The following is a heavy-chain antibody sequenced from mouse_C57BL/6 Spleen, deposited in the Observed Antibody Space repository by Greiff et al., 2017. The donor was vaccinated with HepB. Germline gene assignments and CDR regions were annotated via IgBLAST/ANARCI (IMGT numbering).Heavy chain of an antibody. V-gene: IGHV5-17*01. J-gene: IGHJ1*03. Sequence: DVQLVESGGGLVKPGGSLKLSCAASGFTFSDYGMHWVRQAPEKGLEWVAYISSGSSTIYYADTVKGRFTISRDNAKNTLFLQMTSLRSEDTAMYYCARTITTVVAPYWYFDVWGTGTTVTVSS. CDR3: ARTITTVVAPYWYFDV. CDR1: GFTFSDYG. CDR2: ISSGSSTI. D-gene: IGHD1-1*01.